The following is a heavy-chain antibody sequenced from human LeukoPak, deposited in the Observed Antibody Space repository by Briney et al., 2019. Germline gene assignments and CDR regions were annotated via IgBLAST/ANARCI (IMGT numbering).Heavy chain of an antibody. CDR3: ARGSSVGEL. Sequence: PSETLSLTCTVSGGSVSSGSYYWNWIRQPPGKGLEWIGYIYYSGSTNYNPSLKSRVTISVDTSKNQFSLKLSSVTAADTAVYYCARGSSVGELWGQGTLVTVSS. CDR1: GGSVSSGSYY. V-gene: IGHV4-61*01. D-gene: IGHD6-6*01. J-gene: IGHJ4*02. CDR2: IYYSGST.